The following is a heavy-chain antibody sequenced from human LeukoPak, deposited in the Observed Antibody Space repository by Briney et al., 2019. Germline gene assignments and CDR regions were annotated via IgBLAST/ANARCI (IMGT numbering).Heavy chain of an antibody. V-gene: IGHV4-34*01. J-gene: IGHJ4*02. CDR3: ARLPGIAESGKAVDY. CDR2: INHSGFT. Sequence: PSETLSLTCVVYGGSLSGHYWSWIRQPPGKGLEWIGEINHSGFTNYKPSLESRVTISVDTSKNQFSLKLSSVTTADTAVYYCARLPGIAESGKAVDYWGQGTLVTVSS. D-gene: IGHD6-19*01. CDR1: GGSLSGHY.